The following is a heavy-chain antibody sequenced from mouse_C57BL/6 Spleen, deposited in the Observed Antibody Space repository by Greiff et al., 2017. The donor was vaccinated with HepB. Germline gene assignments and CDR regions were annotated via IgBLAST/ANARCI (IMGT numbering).Heavy chain of an antibody. V-gene: IGHV1-82*01. CDR3: AREGPYYYGSSTGYFDV. CDR1: GYAFSSSW. Sequence: VQLQQSGPELVKPGASVKISCKASGYAFSSSWMNWVKQRPGKGLEWIGRIYPGDGDTNYNGKFKGKATLTADKSSSTAYMQLSSLTSEDSAVYFCAREGPYYYGSSTGYFDVWGTGTTVTVSS. D-gene: IGHD1-1*01. CDR2: IYPGDGDT. J-gene: IGHJ1*03.